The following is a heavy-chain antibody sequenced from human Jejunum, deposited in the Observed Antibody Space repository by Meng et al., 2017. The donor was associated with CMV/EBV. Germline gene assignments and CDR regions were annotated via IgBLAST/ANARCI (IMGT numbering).Heavy chain of an antibody. CDR2: IKSNRLGETP. CDR1: GFPFSAAW. D-gene: IGHD3-22*01. V-gene: IGHV3-15*07. Sequence: ASGFPFSAAWMNWVRQAPGKGLEWVGRIKSNRLGETPEYAAPVRGRFTISRDDSENKVYLQMNSLRTEDTAVYYCGWDNSGFYFGIYWGQGTLVTVSS. CDR3: GWDNSGFYFGIY. J-gene: IGHJ4*02.